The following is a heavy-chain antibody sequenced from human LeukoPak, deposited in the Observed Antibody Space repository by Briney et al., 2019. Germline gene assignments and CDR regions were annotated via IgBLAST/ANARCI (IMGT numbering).Heavy chain of an antibody. V-gene: IGHV4-59*06. CDR1: GGSISSYY. D-gene: IGHD6-6*01. CDR3: ARIERSSYSLGFDY. J-gene: IGHJ4*02. Sequence: SETLSLTCTVSGGSISSYYWCWIRQHPGKGLEWIGHIYYSGTSFYNPSLTSRVTISVDTSKNQFSLKLTSVNDADTAVYYCARIERSSYSLGFDYRGQGTLVTVSS. CDR2: IYYSGTS.